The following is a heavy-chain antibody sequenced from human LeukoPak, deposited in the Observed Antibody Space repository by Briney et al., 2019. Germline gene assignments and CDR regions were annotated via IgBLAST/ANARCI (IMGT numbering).Heavy chain of an antibody. V-gene: IGHV3-53*03. CDR2: LYRDDTS. D-gene: IGHD2-15*01. CDR1: GLTVSNSY. J-gene: IGHJ3*02. Sequence: GGSLRLSCAASGLTVSNSYITWVRQPPGKGLEWVSVLYRDDTSYYAESVKGRFTISRDSAKNTLDLQMSGLRAEDTAMYYCVSGYCRGARCHAFAFDIWGQGTMVTVSS. CDR3: VSGYCRGARCHAFAFDI.